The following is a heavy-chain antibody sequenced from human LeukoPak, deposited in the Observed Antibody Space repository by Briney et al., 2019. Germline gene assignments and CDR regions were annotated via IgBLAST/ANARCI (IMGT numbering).Heavy chain of an antibody. CDR1: DDSFSSHY. D-gene: IGHD4-17*01. V-gene: IGHV4-59*11. Sequence: PSETLSLTCAVSDDSFSSHYWTWIRQPPGKGLEWIGYITYIGRTNYNPTLTSRVTISIDTSKKQLCMMPTSVTAADTAVYYCARDLVTVTKGFDIWGQGTMVSVSS. J-gene: IGHJ3*02. CDR3: ARDLVTVTKGFDI. CDR2: ITYIGRT.